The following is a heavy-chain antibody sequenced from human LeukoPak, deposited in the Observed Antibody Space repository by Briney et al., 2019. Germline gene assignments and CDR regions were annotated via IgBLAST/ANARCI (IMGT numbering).Heavy chain of an antibody. J-gene: IGHJ4*02. CDR2: INPNSGGT. Sequence: ASVKVSCKASGYTFTGYYMHWVRQAPGQGLEWMGWINPNSGGTNYAQKFQGRVTMTRDTSISTAYMELSRLRSDDTAVYYCARDLRCSSTSCSDYWGQGTLVTVSS. CDR1: GYTFTGYY. D-gene: IGHD2-2*01. CDR3: ARDLRCSSTSCSDY. V-gene: IGHV1-2*02.